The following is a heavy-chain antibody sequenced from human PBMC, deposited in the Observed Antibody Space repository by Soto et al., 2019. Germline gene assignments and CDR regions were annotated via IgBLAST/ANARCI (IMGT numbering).Heavy chain of an antibody. CDR1: GFTFSSYG. CDR3: ARDGAAYCGGDCYPDDY. V-gene: IGHV3-33*01. D-gene: IGHD2-21*02. J-gene: IGHJ4*02. Sequence: QVQLVESGGGVVQPGRSLRLSCAASGFTFSSYGMHWVRQAPGKGLEWVAVIWYDGSNKYYADSVKGRFTISRDNSKNTLYLQMNSLRAEDTAVYYCARDGAAYCGGDCYPDDYWGQGTLVTVSS. CDR2: IWYDGSNK.